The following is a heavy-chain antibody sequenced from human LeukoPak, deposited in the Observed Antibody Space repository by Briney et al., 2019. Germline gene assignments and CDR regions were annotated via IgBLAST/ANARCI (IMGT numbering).Heavy chain of an antibody. CDR3: ARGPVVPAAMAYGMDV. D-gene: IGHD2-2*01. Sequence: SETLSLTCAVYGGSFSGYYWSWIRQPPGKGLEWIGEINHSGSTNYNPSLKSRATISVDTSKNQFSLKLSSVTAADTAVYYCARGPVVPAAMAYGMDVWGKGTTVTVSS. CDR2: INHSGST. J-gene: IGHJ6*04. CDR1: GGSFSGYY. V-gene: IGHV4-34*01.